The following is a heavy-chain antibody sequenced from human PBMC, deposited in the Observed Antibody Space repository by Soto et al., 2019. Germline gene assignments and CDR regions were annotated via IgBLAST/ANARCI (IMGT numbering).Heavy chain of an antibody. J-gene: IGHJ4*02. CDR2: IYNTGGT. CDR3: ARDRRDGWILDH. D-gene: IGHD2-2*03. V-gene: IGHV4-30-2*01. Sequence: QLQLQESGSGLVKPSQTLSLTCAVSGDSISSGGYFWNWIRQPPGKGLEWIGYIYNTGGTSYNPSLQSPDTISVATSKPQFSRKLNSVTAADTAVYYCARDRRDGWILDHWGQGTLVTVSS. CDR1: GDSISSGGYF.